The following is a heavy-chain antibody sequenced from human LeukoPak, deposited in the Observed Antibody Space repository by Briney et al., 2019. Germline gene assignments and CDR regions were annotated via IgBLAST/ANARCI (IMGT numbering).Heavy chain of an antibody. J-gene: IGHJ6*02. CDR1: GFTFSSYA. V-gene: IGHV3-23*01. CDR3: ARGRRPGAGRRHYYGMDV. D-gene: IGHD1-1*01. Sequence: GGSLRLSCAASGFTFSSYAMSWVRQAPGKGLEWVSAISGSGGSTYYADSVKGRFTISRDNSKNTLYLQMNSLRAEDTAVYYCARGRRPGAGRRHYYGMDVWGQGTTVTVSS. CDR2: ISGSGGST.